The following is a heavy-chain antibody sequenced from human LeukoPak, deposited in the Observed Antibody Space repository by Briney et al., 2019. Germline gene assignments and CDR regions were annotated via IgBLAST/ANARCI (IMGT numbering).Heavy chain of an antibody. D-gene: IGHD3-22*01. CDR2: IYTSGST. Sequence: SETLSLTCTVSGGSISSGSYYWSWIRQPAGKGLEWIGRIYTSGSTNYNPSLKSRVTILVDTSKNQFSLKLNSVTAADTAVYYCARAVRGYYDSTGYYTWGQGTLVTVSS. CDR1: GGSISSGSYY. J-gene: IGHJ5*02. CDR3: ARAVRGYYDSTGYYT. V-gene: IGHV4-61*02.